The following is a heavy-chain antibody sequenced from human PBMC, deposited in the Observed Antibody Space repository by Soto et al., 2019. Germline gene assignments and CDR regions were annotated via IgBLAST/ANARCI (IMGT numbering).Heavy chain of an antibody. CDR1: GGSISSGAYF. J-gene: IGHJ4*02. CDR3: ARVARSGDCSTTSCYIDY. V-gene: IGHV4-31*03. D-gene: IGHD2-2*02. CDR2: IYYTGST. Sequence: SETLSLTCTFSGGSISSGAYFWSWIRQHPGKGLEYIGHIYYTGSTYFNPSLRSRVSISVDTSKNQFSLKLNSATAADTAVYYCARVARSGDCSTTSCYIDYWGQGTLVTVSS.